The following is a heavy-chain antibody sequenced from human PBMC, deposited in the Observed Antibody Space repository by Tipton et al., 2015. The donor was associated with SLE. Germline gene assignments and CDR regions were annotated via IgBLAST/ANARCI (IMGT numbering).Heavy chain of an antibody. CDR2: IHYSGTT. V-gene: IGHV4-59*01. CDR3: ARGPLGGGYSGYDTNWFDP. J-gene: IGHJ5*02. D-gene: IGHD5-12*01. Sequence: TLSLTCSVSGGSIGRDYWSWIRQPPGKGLEWIGYIHYSGTTYYNPSLKSRVTISVDTSKNQFSLRVHSVTAADTAIYSCARGPLGGGYSGYDTNWFDPWGQGTLATVSS. CDR1: GGSIGRDY.